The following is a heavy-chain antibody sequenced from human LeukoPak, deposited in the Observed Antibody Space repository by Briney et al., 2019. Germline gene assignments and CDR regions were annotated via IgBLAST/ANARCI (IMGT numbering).Heavy chain of an antibody. CDR2: IYSGGST. V-gene: IGHV3-66*01. CDR3: ARDASGSYPGGYYFDY. D-gene: IGHD1-26*01. CDR1: GFTVSSNY. J-gene: IGHJ4*02. Sequence: PGGSLRLSCVASGFTVSSNYMSWVRQAPGKGLEWVSVIYSGGSTYYADSVKGRFTISRDNSKNTLYLQMNSLRAEDTAVYYCARDASGSYPGGYYFDYWGQGTLVTVSS.